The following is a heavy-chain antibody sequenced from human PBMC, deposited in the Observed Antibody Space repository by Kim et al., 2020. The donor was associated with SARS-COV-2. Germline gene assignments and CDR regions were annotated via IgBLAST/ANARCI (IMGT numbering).Heavy chain of an antibody. Sequence: GRTKYNPSLTSRVTTAVDQSKNQFSLRLTSVTAADTAVYYCARGYKATVGFWGQGTLVTVSS. J-gene: IGHJ4*02. CDR3: ARGYKATVGF. D-gene: IGHD4-17*01. CDR2: GRT. V-gene: IGHV4-34*01.